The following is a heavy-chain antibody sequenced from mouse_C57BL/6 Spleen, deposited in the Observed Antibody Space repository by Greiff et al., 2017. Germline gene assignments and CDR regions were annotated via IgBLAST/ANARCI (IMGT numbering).Heavy chain of an antibody. CDR3: ARSGDLLSHFDY. D-gene: IGHD3-1*01. V-gene: IGHV1-18*01. Sequence: VQLQQSGPELVKPGASVKIPCKASGYTFTDYNMDWVKQSHGKSLEWIGDINPNNGGTNYNQKFKGKATLTVDKSSSTAYMELRSLTSEDTAVYYCARSGDLLSHFDYWGQGTTLTVSS. CDR1: GYTFTDYN. CDR2: INPNNGGT. J-gene: IGHJ2*01.